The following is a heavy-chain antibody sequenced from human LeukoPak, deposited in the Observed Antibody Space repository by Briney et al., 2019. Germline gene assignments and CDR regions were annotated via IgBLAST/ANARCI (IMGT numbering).Heavy chain of an antibody. Sequence: ETLSLTCTVSGGSISSYYWSWIRQPPGKGLEWIGYISYSGSTNYNPSLKSRVTISLDTSKNQFSLKLRSLTPADTAVYYCARDRKQWLRGPFDPWGQGTLVTVSS. J-gene: IGHJ5*02. D-gene: IGHD6-19*01. CDR1: GGSISSYY. V-gene: IGHV4-59*01. CDR2: ISYSGST. CDR3: ARDRKQWLRGPFDP.